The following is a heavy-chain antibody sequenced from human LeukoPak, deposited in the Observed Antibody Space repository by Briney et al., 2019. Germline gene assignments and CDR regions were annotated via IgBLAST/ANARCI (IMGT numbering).Heavy chain of an antibody. V-gene: IGHV3-33*01. J-gene: IGHJ6*02. CDR3: ARWQPGNWGRSYYYGMDV. CDR2: IWYDGSNK. D-gene: IGHD7-27*01. CDR1: GFTFSSYG. Sequence: PGGSLRLSCAASGFTFSSYGMHWVRQAPGKGLEWVAVIWYDGSNKYYADSVKGRFTISRDNSKNTLYLRMNSLRAEDTAVYYCARWQPGNWGRSYYYGMDVWGQGTTVTVSS.